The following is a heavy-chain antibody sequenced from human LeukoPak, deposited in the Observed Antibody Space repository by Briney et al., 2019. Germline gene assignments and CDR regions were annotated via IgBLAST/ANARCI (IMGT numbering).Heavy chain of an antibody. CDR2: IYSSGST. CDR1: GGSISSDY. V-gene: IGHV4-4*07. D-gene: IGHD3-10*01. CDR3: ARRGDYMDV. J-gene: IGHJ6*03. Sequence: PSETLSLTCTVSGGSISSDYWSWIRQPAGKGLEWIGRIYSSGSTDYNPSLKSRVTMSVDSSKNQFSLKLTSVTAADTAVYYCARRGDYMDVWGKGTTVTMSS.